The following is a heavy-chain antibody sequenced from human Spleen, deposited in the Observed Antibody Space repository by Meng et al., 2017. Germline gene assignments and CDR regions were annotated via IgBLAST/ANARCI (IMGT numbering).Heavy chain of an antibody. CDR2: ISWHGGDI. V-gene: IGHV3-9*01. CDR1: GFTFSSYA. D-gene: IGHD6-19*01. CDR3: TKDIKSRIVAAGLFDY. J-gene: IGHJ4*02. Sequence: SLKISCAASGFTFSSYAMSWVRQAPGKGLEWVSGISWHGGDIAYAESVKGRVTISRDNAKNSLYLEMNSLRVEDTALYYCTKDIKSRIVAAGLFDYWGQGTPVTVSS.